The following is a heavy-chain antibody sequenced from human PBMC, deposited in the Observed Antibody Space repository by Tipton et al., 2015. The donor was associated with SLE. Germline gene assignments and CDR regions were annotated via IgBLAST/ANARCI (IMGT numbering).Heavy chain of an antibody. CDR3: ARHEAYSGSSPFDI. V-gene: IGHV4-59*08. CDR1: GGSISDYY. D-gene: IGHD1-26*01. CDR2: VYTSGST. J-gene: IGHJ3*02. Sequence: TLSLTCTVSGGSISDYYWSWIRQSPGRGLEWIGRVYTSGSTNYNPSLKSRVTISVDTSKNQFSLKLTSVTAADTAVYYCARHEAYSGSSPFDIWGHGTMVTVSS.